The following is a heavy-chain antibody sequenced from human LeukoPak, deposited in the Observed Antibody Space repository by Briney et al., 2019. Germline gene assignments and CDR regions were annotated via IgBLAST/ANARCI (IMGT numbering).Heavy chain of an antibody. CDR1: GGSISSGSYY. CDR3: ARHGSGTYYTVLDF. V-gene: IGHV4-39*01. D-gene: IGHD3-10*01. J-gene: IGHJ4*02. CDR2: IYNSGST. Sequence: SETLSLTCTVSGGSISSGSYYWGWIRQPPGKGLEWIGNIYNSGSTYYKPSLKSRVTISVDTSKNQFSLRLSSVIAADTAVHYCARHGSGTYYTVLDFWGQGTLVTVSS.